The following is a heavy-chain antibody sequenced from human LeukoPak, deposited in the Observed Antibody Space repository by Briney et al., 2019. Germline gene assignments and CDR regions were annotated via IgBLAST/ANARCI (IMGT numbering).Heavy chain of an antibody. Sequence: PGGSLRLSCAASGFTFSSYSMNWVRQAPGKGLEWVSSISSSSSYIYYADSVKGRFTISRDNAKNSLYLQMNSLRAEDTAVYYCARGPNYNFLTGGFSGGKGPLVPVSS. CDR2: ISSSSSYI. D-gene: IGHD3-9*01. J-gene: IGHJ4*02. V-gene: IGHV3-21*01. CDR1: GFTFSSYS. CDR3: ARGPNYNFLTGGFS.